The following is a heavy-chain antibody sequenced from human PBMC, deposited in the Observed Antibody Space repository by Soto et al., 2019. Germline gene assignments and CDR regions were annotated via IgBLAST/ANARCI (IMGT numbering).Heavy chain of an antibody. Sequence: QVQLVESGGGVVQPGRSLRLSCAASGFTFSSYAMHWVRQAPGKGLEWVAVISYDGSNKYYADSVKGRFTISRDNSKNTLDVQMNSMRAAGTAVYYCASETSISGTWPSDMGRWFDLWGQGPLVTVSS. CDR2: ISYDGSNK. CDR3: ASETSISGTWPSDMGRWFDL. V-gene: IGHV3-30-3*01. CDR1: GFTFSSYA. D-gene: IGHD6-25*01. J-gene: IGHJ5*02.